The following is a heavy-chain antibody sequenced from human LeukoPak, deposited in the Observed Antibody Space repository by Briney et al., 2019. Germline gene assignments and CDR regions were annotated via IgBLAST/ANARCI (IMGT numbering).Heavy chain of an antibody. CDR1: GYSFTSYW. J-gene: IGHJ4*02. V-gene: IGHV5-51*01. CDR3: ARIADYGSGSSRFDY. CDR2: IYPGDSDT. Sequence: GESLKISCKGSGYSFTSYWIGWVRQMPGKGLEWMGIIYPGDSDTRYSPSFQGQVTTSADKSISTAYLQWSSLKASDTAMYYCARIADYGSGSSRFDYWGQGTLITVSS. D-gene: IGHD3-10*01.